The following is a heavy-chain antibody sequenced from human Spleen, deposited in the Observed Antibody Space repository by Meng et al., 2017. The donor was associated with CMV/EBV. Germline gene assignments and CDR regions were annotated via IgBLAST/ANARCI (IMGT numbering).Heavy chain of an antibody. V-gene: IGHV3-21*06. J-gene: IGHJ6*02. CDR3: ARESSSSHALDV. D-gene: IGHD2-2*01. CDR1: GFTFSSYS. CDR2: IYSGANT. Sequence: GGSLRLSCAASGFTFSSYSMNWVRQAPGKGLEWVSVIYSGANTYYADSVKGRYTISRDNAENSLYLQMNGLRAEDTAVYYCARESSSSHALDVWGQGTTVTVSS.